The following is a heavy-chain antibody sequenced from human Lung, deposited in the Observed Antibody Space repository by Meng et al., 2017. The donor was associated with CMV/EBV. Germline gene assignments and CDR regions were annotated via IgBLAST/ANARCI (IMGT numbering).Heavy chain of an antibody. D-gene: IGHD1-26*01. CDR3: TTLTRGYSGD. CDR2: IKSNTDGGTT. V-gene: IGHV3-15*01. J-gene: IGHJ4*02. Sequence: GGSLRLXCAASGFTFSNAWMSWVRQAPGKGLEWVGRIKSNTDGGTTDYAAPVKGRFTISRDDSKNTLYLQMNSLKTEDTAVYYCTTLTRGYSGDGGQGTLVTVSS. CDR1: GFTFSNAW.